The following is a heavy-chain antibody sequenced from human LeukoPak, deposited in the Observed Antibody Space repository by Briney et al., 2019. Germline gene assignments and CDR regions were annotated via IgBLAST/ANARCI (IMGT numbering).Heavy chain of an antibody. Sequence: VASVKVSCKASGYTFTGYYMHWVRQAPGQGLEWMGRINPNSGGTNYAQKFKGRVTMTRDTSISTAYRGMSRLRSDDAAVYYCARGGRVTTRKTYYYYYYMDVWGKGPTVTVSS. V-gene: IGHV1-2*06. CDR2: INPNSGGT. CDR3: ARGGRVTTRKTYYYYYYMDV. D-gene: IGHD4-11*01. J-gene: IGHJ6*03. CDR1: GYTFTGYY.